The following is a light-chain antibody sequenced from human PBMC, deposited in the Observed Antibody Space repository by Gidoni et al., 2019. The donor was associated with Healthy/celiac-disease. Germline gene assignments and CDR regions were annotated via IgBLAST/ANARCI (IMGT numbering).Light chain of an antibody. CDR1: QSVSSSY. CDR3: QQYGSSPWT. J-gene: IGKJ1*01. Sequence: IVLTQSPGTLSLSPGERATLSCRDSQSVSSSYLAWYQQKPGQAPRLLIYGASSRAPGIPDRFSGSGSGTDFTLTISRLEPEDFAVYYCQQYGSSPWTFGQGTKVEIK. V-gene: IGKV3-20*01. CDR2: GAS.